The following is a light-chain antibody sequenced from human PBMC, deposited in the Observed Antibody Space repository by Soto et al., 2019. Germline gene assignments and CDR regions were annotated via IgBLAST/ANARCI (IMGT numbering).Light chain of an antibody. V-gene: IGLV2-23*03. CDR1: SSDVGSYDL. CDR3: CSYAGSTTFVV. Sequence: QSALTQPASVSGSPGQSITISCTGTSSDVGSYDLVSWYQQHPGKAPKLMIYEGTKRPSGVSYRFSGSKSGNTASLTISGLQAEDEADYYCCSYAGSTTFVVFGGGTQRTVL. CDR2: EGT. J-gene: IGLJ2*01.